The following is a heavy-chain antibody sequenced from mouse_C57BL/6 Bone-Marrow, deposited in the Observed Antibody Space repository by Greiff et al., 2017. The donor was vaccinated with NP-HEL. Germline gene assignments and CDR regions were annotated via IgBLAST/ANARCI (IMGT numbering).Heavy chain of an antibody. CDR1: GYTFTDYY. CDR2: INPNNGGT. V-gene: IGHV1-26*01. Sequence: VQLQQSGPELVKPGASVKISCKASGYTFTDYYMNWVKQSHGKSLEWIGDINPNNGGTSYNQKFKGKATLTVDKSSSTAYMERRSLTSEDSAVYYCARSEDGYYGDYFDYWGQGTTLTVSS. CDR3: ARSEDGYYGDYFDY. J-gene: IGHJ2*01. D-gene: IGHD2-3*01.